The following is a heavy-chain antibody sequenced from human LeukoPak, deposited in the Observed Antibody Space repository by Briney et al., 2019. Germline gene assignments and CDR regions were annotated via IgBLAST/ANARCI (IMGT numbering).Heavy chain of an antibody. CDR2: IIPIFGTA. J-gene: IGHJ4*02. V-gene: IGHV1-69*05. CDR3: ARGPTSRDGYKYFDY. Sequence: GSSVKVSCKASGGTFSSYAISWVRQAPGQGLEWLGGIIPIFGTANCAQKFQGRVTITTHESTSTAYMELSSLRSEDTAVYYCARGPTSRDGYKYFDYWGQGTLVTVSS. D-gene: IGHD5-24*01. CDR1: GGTFSSYA.